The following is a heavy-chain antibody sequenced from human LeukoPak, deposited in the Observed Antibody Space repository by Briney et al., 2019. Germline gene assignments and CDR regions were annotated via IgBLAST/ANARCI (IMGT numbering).Heavy chain of an antibody. V-gene: IGHV1-18*01. D-gene: IGHD3-10*01. CDR3: ASASRITMLRGANDY. CDR2: ISAYNGNT. CDR1: GYTFTSYG. Sequence: VASVKVSCKASGYTFTSYGISWVRQAPGQGLEWMGWISAYNGNTNYAQKLQGRVTMTTDTSTSTAYMELRSLRSEDTAVYYCASASRITMLRGANDYWGQGTLVTVSS. J-gene: IGHJ4*02.